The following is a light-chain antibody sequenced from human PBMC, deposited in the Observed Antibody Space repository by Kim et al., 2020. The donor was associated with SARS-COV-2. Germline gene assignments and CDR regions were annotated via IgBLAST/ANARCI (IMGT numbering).Light chain of an antibody. V-gene: IGKV3-11*01. Sequence: EIVLTQSPATLSLSPGERATLSCRASQSVGNYLAWYQQKPSQVPRLLIYDASNRATGIPARFSASGSGTGFTLTISSLEPEDFAVYYCQQRSDWPPWTFGQGTKVDIK. CDR3: QQRSDWPPWT. J-gene: IGKJ1*01. CDR2: DAS. CDR1: QSVGNY.